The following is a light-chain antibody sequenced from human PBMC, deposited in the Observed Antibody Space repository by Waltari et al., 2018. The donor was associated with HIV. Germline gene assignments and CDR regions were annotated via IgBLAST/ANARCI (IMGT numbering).Light chain of an antibody. J-gene: IGLJ3*02. V-gene: IGLV3-19*01. CDR3: NSRDNSGNYLV. CDR2: GKN. Sequence: SSELTQDPAVSVALGQTVRITCQGDSLTLYYASWYQQKPGQAPVFVIYGKNNRPSGIPDRFSASSSGDTASLIITGAQAEDEADYYCNSRDNSGNYLVFGGGTRLTVL. CDR1: SLTLYY.